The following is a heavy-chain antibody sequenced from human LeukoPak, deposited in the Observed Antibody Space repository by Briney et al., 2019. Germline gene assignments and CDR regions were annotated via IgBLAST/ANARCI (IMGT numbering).Heavy chain of an antibody. V-gene: IGHV3-43*01. Sequence: GGSLRLSCAASGFTFDDYTMHWVRQAPGKGLEWVSLISWDGGSTYYADSVKGRFTISRDNSKNSLYLQMNSLRTEDTALYYCAKDKGLQRYYNYYMDVWGKGTTATVSS. CDR1: GFTFDDYT. CDR3: AKDKGLQRYYNYYMDV. J-gene: IGHJ6*03. D-gene: IGHD4-11*01. CDR2: ISWDGGST.